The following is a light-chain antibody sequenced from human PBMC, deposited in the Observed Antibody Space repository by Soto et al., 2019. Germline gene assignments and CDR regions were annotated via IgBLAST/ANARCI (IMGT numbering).Light chain of an antibody. Sequence: QSALTQPASVSGSPGQSITISCTGTNSDVLSYDAVSWYQHHPGKAPKLIIYEGTKRPSGISNRVSGPKSGNMASLTISGLQAEDEADYYCCSYADSNGWVFGGGTKLTVL. V-gene: IGLV2-23*01. J-gene: IGLJ3*02. CDR1: NSDVLSYDA. CDR3: CSYADSNGWV. CDR2: EGT.